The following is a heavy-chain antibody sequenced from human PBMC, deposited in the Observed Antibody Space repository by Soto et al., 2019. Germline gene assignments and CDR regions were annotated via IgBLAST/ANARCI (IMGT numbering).Heavy chain of an antibody. Sequence: QVQLQESGPGLVKPSGTLSLTCAVSGGSISSRNWWSWVRQPPGKGLEWIGEIYHSGSTNYNPSFKSRVTXXVXKXXNPFSLTLSSVTAADTAVYYCARSIADRSPDGFDYWGQGTLVTVSS. J-gene: IGHJ4*02. D-gene: IGHD6-6*01. CDR2: IYHSGST. CDR1: GGSISSRNW. V-gene: IGHV4-4*02. CDR3: ARSIADRSPDGFDY.